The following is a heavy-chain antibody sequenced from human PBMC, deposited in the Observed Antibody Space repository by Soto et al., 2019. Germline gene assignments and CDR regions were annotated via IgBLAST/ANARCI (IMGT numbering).Heavy chain of an antibody. J-gene: IGHJ4*02. CDR1: NFSVLTSIYY. V-gene: IGHV4-39*01. CDR3: ARNWNLALVPAAYFDS. CDR2: VYYTGTT. Sequence: XGTLSLSFTVSNFSVLTSIYYWAWIRQPPGKGLEWVGTVYYTGTTYYNPSLQSRVTISIDTSKNQFSLNLNSVTAADTAVYYCARNWNLALVPAAYFDSWGQGTLVTVSS. D-gene: IGHD2-2*01.